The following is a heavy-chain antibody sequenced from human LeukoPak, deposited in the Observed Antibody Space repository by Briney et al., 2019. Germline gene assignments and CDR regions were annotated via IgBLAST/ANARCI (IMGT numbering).Heavy chain of an antibody. J-gene: IGHJ4*02. CDR2: IYTSGTT. CDR1: GGSISSGNYY. Sequence: SETLSLTCTVSGGSISSGNYYYSWIRQPAGKGLEWLGRIYTSGTTNYNPSLKSRVTISVDTSKNQFSLKLSSVTAADTAVYYCARLHHIVVVTASGDYFDYWGQGTLVTVSS. D-gene: IGHD2-21*02. CDR3: ARLHHIVVVTASGDYFDY. V-gene: IGHV4-61*02.